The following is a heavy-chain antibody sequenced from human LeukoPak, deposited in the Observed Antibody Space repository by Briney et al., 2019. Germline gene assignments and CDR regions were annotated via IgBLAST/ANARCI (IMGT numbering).Heavy chain of an antibody. J-gene: IGHJ4*02. Sequence: PSETLSLTCTVSGGSISSYYWSWIRRPPGKGLEWIGYIYYSGSTNYNPSLKSRVTISVDTSKNQFSLKLSSVTAADTAVYYCARSPFLTGGIDYWGQGTLVTVSS. D-gene: IGHD3-9*01. CDR2: IYYSGST. CDR3: ARSPFLTGGIDY. CDR1: GGSISSYY. V-gene: IGHV4-59*01.